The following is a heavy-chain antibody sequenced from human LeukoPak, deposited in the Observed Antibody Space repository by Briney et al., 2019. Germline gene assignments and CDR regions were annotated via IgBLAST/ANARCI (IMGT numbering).Heavy chain of an antibody. CDR2: IYYSGST. J-gene: IGHJ6*03. CDR3: ARDSSSSKAYYYYYYMDV. V-gene: IGHV4-59*11. Sequence: SETLSLTCTVSGGSISSHYWSWIRQPPGKGLEWIGYIYYSGSTNYNPSLKSRVTISVDTSKNQFSLKLSSVTAADTAVYYCARDSSSSKAYYYYYYMDVRGKGTTVTVSS. CDR1: GGSISSHY. D-gene: IGHD6-6*01.